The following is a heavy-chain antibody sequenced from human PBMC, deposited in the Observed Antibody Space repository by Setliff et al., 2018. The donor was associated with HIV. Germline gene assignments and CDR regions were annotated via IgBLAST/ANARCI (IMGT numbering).Heavy chain of an antibody. V-gene: IGHV3-11*04. D-gene: IGHD3-3*01. Sequence: GGSLRLSCAASGFTFSDFYMSWIRQAPGKGLEWVSYISGSGGVKYYSDSMKGRFIISRDNAKNSVSLQMNSLRVEDTAVYYCARRGYYLGDAFDIWGQGTMVTVSS. J-gene: IGHJ3*02. CDR1: GFTFSDFY. CDR3: ARRGYYLGDAFDI. CDR2: ISGSGGVK.